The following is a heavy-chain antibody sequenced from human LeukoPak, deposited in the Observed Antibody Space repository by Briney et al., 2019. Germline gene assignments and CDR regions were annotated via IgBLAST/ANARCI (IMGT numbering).Heavy chain of an antibody. CDR3: AGNYYGSGSYADFDY. CDR1: GFTFSSYW. CDR2: IKSDGSST. D-gene: IGHD3-10*01. J-gene: IGHJ4*02. V-gene: IGHV3-74*01. Sequence: PGGSLRLSCAASGFTFSSYWMHWVRQAPGKGLVWVSRIKSDGSSTSYADSVKGRFTISRDNAKNSLYLQMNSLRAEDTAVYYCAGNYYGSGSYADFDYWGQGTLVTVSS.